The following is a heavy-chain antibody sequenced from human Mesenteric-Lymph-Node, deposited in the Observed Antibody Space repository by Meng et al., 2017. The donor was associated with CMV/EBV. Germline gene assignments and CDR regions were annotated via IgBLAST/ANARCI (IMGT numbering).Heavy chain of an antibody. CDR1: GFTFNDYA. D-gene: IGHD1-14*01. CDR2: SRSREFSGTT. Sequence: GESLKISCTTSGFTFNDYALAWVRQAPGKGLELVGFSRSREFSGTTEYAASVKDRFFISRDSSRNILYLQMDGLQTDDTAVYFCARGITATGWKYYFDHWGRGNLVTVSS. CDR3: ARGITATGWKYYFDH. V-gene: IGHV3-49*04. J-gene: IGHJ4*02.